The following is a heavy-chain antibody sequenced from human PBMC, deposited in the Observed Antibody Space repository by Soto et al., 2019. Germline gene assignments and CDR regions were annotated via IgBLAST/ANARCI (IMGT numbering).Heavy chain of an antibody. CDR1: GFTFSSYA. CDR2: VSAGGDMT. D-gene: IGHD3-10*01. Sequence: DVQLLESGGHLVQPGGSLRLSCAASGFTFSSYAMSWVRQAPGKGLEWVASVSAGGDMTYYSDSVKGRFTISRDNSKNALFLQMNSLRIEDTALYYCARGDRGGSGSPASYYYSGLAVWGQWTTVTVS. V-gene: IGHV3-23*01. CDR3: ARGDRGGSGSPASYYYSGLAV. J-gene: IGHJ6*02.